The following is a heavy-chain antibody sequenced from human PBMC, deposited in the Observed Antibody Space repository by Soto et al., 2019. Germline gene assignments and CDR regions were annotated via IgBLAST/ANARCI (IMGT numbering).Heavy chain of an antibody. Sequence: PGGSLRLSCAASGFTFSDYYMSWIRQAPGKGLEWVSYISSSGSIIYYADSVKGRFTISRDNAKNSLYLQMNSLRAEDTAVYYCAREPSGSSSWYNAFDIWGQGTMVTVSS. CDR3: AREPSGSSSWYNAFDI. CDR1: GFTFSDYY. J-gene: IGHJ3*02. D-gene: IGHD6-13*01. V-gene: IGHV3-11*01. CDR2: ISSSGSII.